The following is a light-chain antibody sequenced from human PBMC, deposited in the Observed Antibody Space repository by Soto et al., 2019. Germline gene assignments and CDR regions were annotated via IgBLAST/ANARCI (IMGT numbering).Light chain of an antibody. CDR3: QHLNSYPIT. Sequence: DIQLTQSPSFLSASVGDGVTITCRASQGISSHLAWYQQKPGRAPNLLIFAASTLYTGVPSRFSGSGSGTEFTLTISSLQPEDFATYSCQHLNSYPITVGQGTRLEIK. V-gene: IGKV1-9*01. CDR2: AAS. CDR1: QGISSH. J-gene: IGKJ5*01.